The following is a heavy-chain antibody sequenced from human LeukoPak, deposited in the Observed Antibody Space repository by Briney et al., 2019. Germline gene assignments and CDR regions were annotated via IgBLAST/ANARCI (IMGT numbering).Heavy chain of an antibody. CDR2: IYYSGST. J-gene: IGHJ4*02. D-gene: IGHD3-9*01. V-gene: IGHV4-59*08. Sequence: SETLSLTCTVSGGPIRRDYWSWIRQPPGKGLEWIGYIYYSGSTTYNPSLKSRVTISVDTSKNQFSLKLISVTAADTAVYYCAKWVTGFFDYWGQGTLVAVSS. CDR1: GGPIRRDY. CDR3: AKWVTGFFDY.